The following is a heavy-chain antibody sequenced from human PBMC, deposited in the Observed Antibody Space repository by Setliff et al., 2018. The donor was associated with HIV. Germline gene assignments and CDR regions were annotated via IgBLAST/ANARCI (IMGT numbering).Heavy chain of an antibody. CDR3: TSLRGSSGWYKDY. V-gene: IGHV3-15*01. J-gene: IGHJ4*02. D-gene: IGHD6-19*01. CDR2: IKSKADGGTA. Sequence: GGSLRLSCTASGFTFTNAWMSWVRQAPGKGLEWVGRIKSKADGGTADYTAPVKGRFTISRDDSKNTLSLQMDSLKTEDTAVYYCTSLRGSSGWYKDYWGQGTLVTVS. CDR1: GFTFTNAW.